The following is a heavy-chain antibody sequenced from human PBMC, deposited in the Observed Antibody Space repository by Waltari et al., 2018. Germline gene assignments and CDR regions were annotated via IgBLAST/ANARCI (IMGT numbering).Heavy chain of an antibody. CDR2: IRSKAYGGTT. Sequence: EVQLVASGGGLVQPGRSLRLSCTASGFTFGDYAMSWVRQAPGKGLEWVGFIRSKAYGGTTEYAASVKGRFTISRDDSKSIAYLQMNSLKTEDTAVYYCTRSAVAGGGAYYYYYGMDVWGQGTTVTVSS. D-gene: IGHD6-19*01. V-gene: IGHV3-49*04. CDR1: GFTFGDYA. J-gene: IGHJ6*02. CDR3: TRSAVAGGGAYYYYYGMDV.